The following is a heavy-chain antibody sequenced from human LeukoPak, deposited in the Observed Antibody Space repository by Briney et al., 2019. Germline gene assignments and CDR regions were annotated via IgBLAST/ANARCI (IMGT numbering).Heavy chain of an antibody. CDR1: GFTFSSYW. CDR3: ARGVGYCSSTSCYWCFDP. J-gene: IGHJ5*02. CDR2: INSDGSST. Sequence: QPGGSLRLSCAASGFTFSSYWMHWVGQAPGKGLVWVSRINSDGSSTSYADSVKGRFTISRDNAKNTLYLQMNSLRAEDTAVYYCARGVGYCSSTSCYWCFDPWGQGTLVTVSS. V-gene: IGHV3-74*01. D-gene: IGHD2-2*01.